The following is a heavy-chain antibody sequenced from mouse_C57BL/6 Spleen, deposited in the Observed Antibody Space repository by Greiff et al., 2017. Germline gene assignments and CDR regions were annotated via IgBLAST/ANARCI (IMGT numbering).Heavy chain of an antibody. CDR1: GYAFSSYW. CDR2: IYPGDGDT. CDR3: ARAYKDGYYAWFAY. V-gene: IGHV1-80*01. D-gene: IGHD2-3*01. J-gene: IGHJ3*01. Sequence: QVQLQQSGAELVKPGASVKISCKASGYAFSSYWMNWVKQRPGKGLEWIGQIYPGDGDTNYNGKFKGKATLTADKSSSTAYMQLSSLTSEDSAVYFCARAYKDGYYAWFAYWGQGTLVTVSA.